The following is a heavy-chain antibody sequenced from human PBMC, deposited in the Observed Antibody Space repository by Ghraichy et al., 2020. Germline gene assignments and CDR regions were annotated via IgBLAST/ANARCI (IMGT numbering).Heavy chain of an antibody. CDR2: INPNSGGT. J-gene: IGHJ4*02. V-gene: IGHV1-2*02. D-gene: IGHD5-24*01. CDR1: GYTFTGYY. CDR3: ARVLGRRWLQFMFDY. Sequence: ASVKVSCKASGYTFTGYYMHWVRQAPGQGLEWMGWINPNSGGTNYAQKFQGRVTMTRDTSISTAYMELSRLRSDDTAVYYCARVLGRRWLQFMFDYWGQGTLVTVSS.